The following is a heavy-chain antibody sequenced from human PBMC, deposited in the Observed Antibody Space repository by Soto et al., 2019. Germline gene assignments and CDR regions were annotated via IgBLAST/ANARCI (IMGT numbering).Heavy chain of an antibody. CDR3: ARAVPSGYSYGYSDY. J-gene: IGHJ4*02. Sequence: PSETLSLTCTVSGGYISSYYWSWIRPPPGKGLEWIGYIYYSGSTNYNPSLKSRVTISVDTSKNQFSLKLSSVTAADTAVYYCARAVPSGYSYGYSDYWGQGTLVTVSS. CDR2: IYYSGST. CDR1: GGYISSYY. V-gene: IGHV4-59*01. D-gene: IGHD5-18*01.